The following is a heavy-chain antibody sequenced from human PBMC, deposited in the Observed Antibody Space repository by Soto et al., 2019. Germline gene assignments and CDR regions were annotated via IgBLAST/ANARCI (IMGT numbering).Heavy chain of an antibody. J-gene: IGHJ4*02. Sequence: ASVKVSCKTPGYTFARYNFNWVRQAPGQGLEWMGWVSPDHGNAGYAQQFQGRVTMTSDTSISTVFMELTNLRSEDTAVYYCAVTTGYWGQGTKVTVSS. CDR3: AVTTGY. V-gene: IGHV1-8*01. CDR2: VSPDHGNA. CDR1: GYTFARYN. D-gene: IGHD4-17*01.